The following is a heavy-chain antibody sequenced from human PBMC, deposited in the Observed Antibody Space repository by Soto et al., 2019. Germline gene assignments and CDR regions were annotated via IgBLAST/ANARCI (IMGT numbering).Heavy chain of an antibody. Sequence: QVQLVQSGAEVKKPGSSVKVSCKASGGTFSSYTISWVRQAPGQGLEWMGRIIPILGIANYAQKFQGRVTIAADKSTSTAYMELSRLSSEDTAVYYCATLGSGWFVDGAFDIWCQGTMVTVSS. CDR2: IIPILGIA. CDR3: ATLGSGWFVDGAFDI. V-gene: IGHV1-69*02. D-gene: IGHD6-19*01. CDR1: GGTFSSYT. J-gene: IGHJ3*02.